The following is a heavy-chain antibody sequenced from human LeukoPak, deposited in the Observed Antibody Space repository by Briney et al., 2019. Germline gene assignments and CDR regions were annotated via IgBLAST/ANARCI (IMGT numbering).Heavy chain of an antibody. CDR1: GFTFSDYS. Sequence: GGSLRLSCAVSGFTFSDYSMNWVRQAPGKGLEWVGRIKSKTDGGTTDYAAPVKGRFTISRDDSKNTLYLQMNSLKTEDTAVYYCTTVGELLPYFDYWGQGTLVTVSS. CDR2: IKSKTDGGTT. V-gene: IGHV3-15*01. J-gene: IGHJ4*02. CDR3: TTVGELLPYFDY. D-gene: IGHD1-26*01.